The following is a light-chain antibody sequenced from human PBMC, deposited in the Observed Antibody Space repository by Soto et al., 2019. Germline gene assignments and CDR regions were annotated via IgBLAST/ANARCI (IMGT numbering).Light chain of an antibody. V-gene: IGLV4-69*02. J-gene: IGLJ1*01. CDR3: QTWGTGIHV. CDR1: SGHSSNA. Sequence: QLVLTQSPSASASLGASVKVTCTLSSGHSSNAIAWHQQQPEKGPRYLMKLNSDGSHSKGDGIPDRFSGSSSGAERYLIISSLQSEDEAAYYCQTWGTGIHVFGTGTKLTVL. CDR2: LNSDGSH.